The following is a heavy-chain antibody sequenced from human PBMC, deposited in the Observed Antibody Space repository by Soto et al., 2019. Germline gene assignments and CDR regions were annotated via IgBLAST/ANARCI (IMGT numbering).Heavy chain of an antibody. CDR2: INAGNGNT. D-gene: IGHD1-26*01. Sequence: ASVKVSCKASGYTFTIYAMHWVRQAPGQRPEWMGWINAGNGNTEYSQKFQGRVTITKDTSASTAYMELSSLRSEDTAVYYCAREGRSYGMDVWGQGTTVTVSS. CDR1: GYTFTIYA. CDR3: AREGRSYGMDV. V-gene: IGHV1-3*01. J-gene: IGHJ6*02.